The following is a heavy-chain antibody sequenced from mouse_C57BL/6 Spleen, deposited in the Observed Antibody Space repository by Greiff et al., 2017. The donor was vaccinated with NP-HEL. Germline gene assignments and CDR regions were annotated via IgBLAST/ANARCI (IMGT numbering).Heavy chain of an antibody. D-gene: IGHD1-1*01. CDR2: IWSGGST. Sequence: VQLKESGPGLVQPSQSLSITCTVSGFSLTSYGVHWVRQPPGKGLEWLGVIWSGGSTDYNAAFISRLSISKDNSKSQVFFKMNSLQADDTAIYYCAKNYYGSDAMDYWGQGTSVTVSS. J-gene: IGHJ4*01. V-gene: IGHV2-4*01. CDR3: AKNYYGSDAMDY. CDR1: GFSLTSYG.